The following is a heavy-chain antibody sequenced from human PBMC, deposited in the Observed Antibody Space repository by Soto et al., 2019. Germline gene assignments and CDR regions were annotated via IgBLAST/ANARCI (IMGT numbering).Heavy chain of an antibody. Sequence: SETLSLTCAVYGGSFSGYYWSWIRQPPGKGLEWIGYIYYSGSTNYNPSLKSRVTVSVDTSKNQFSLKLTSVTAADTAVYYCARDKITGLFDYWGQGTLVTVSS. D-gene: IGHD2-8*02. V-gene: IGHV4-59*12. J-gene: IGHJ4*02. CDR2: IYYSGST. CDR3: ARDKITGLFDY. CDR1: GGSFSGYY.